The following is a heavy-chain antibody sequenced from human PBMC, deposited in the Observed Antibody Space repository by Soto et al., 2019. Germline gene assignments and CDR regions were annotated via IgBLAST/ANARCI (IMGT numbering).Heavy chain of an antibody. V-gene: IGHV5-51*01. D-gene: IGHD6-13*01. J-gene: IGHJ4*02. Sequence: EVQLVQSESEVKKPGESLKISCKVSGYSFVKYWIGWVRQMPGKGLEWMGNVYPGDSDTDYSPSFQGRVTISADKSITTTYLQWSSLQASDTAIYYCARQSLSSSAFDFWGQGTLVIVSS. CDR1: GYSFVKYW. CDR2: VYPGDSDT. CDR3: ARQSLSSSAFDF.